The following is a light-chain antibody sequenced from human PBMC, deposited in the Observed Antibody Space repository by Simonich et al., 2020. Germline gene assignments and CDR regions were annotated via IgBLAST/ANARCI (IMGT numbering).Light chain of an antibody. CDR2: WED. Sequence: DIVMTQSPDSLAVSLGERATINCKSSQSVLYSSNNKNYLAWYQQKPGQPPRLLIYWEDTRESGVPDRFSGSGSGTDFTLTISSLQAEDVAVYYCQQYYSTPPTFGQGTKLEIK. CDR1: QSVLYSSNNKNY. V-gene: IGKV4-1*01. J-gene: IGKJ2*01. CDR3: QQYYSTPPT.